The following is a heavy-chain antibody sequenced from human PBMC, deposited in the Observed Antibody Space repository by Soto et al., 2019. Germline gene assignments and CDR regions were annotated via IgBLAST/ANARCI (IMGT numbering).Heavy chain of an antibody. CDR2: INHSGST. D-gene: IGHD3-3*01. J-gene: IGHJ5*02. CDR1: GGSFSGYY. CDR3: ARGGTYDFWSGYFGDKYNWFDP. V-gene: IGHV4-34*01. Sequence: SETLSLTCAVYGGSFSGYYWSWIRQPPGKGLEWIGEINHSGSTNYNPSLKSRVTISVDTSKNQFSLKLSPVTAADTAVYYCARGGTYDFWSGYFGDKYNWFDPWGQGTLVTVSS.